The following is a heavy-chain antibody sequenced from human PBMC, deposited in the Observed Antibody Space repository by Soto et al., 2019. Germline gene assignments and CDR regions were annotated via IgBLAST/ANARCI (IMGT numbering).Heavy chain of an antibody. CDR1: GGSISSGGYS. CDR2: IYHSGST. V-gene: IGHV4-30-2*01. D-gene: IGHD3-10*01. Sequence: QLQLQESGSGLVKPSQTLSLTCAVSGGSISSGGYSWSWIRQPPGKGLEWIGYIYHSGSTYYNPSLKSRVTISVDRSKNQFSLKLSSVTAADTAVYYCARARLLWFGEFLQGYFDLWGRGTLVTVSS. CDR3: ARARLLWFGEFLQGYFDL. J-gene: IGHJ2*01.